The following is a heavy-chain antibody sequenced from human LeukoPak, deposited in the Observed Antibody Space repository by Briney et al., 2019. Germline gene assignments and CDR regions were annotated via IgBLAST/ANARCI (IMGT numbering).Heavy chain of an antibody. J-gene: IGHJ4*02. D-gene: IGHD3-10*01. V-gene: IGHV3-23*01. Sequence: GGSLRLSCAASGFTLSNHAMIWVRQAPGRGLEWVSSISGSGAMTYYADSVKGRFTISRDNAMDTLYLQMNSLRADDTAVYYCVKDRVDGSGSQFDSRGQGSLVIVSS. CDR2: ISGSGAMT. CDR3: VKDRVDGSGSQFDS. CDR1: GFTLSNHA.